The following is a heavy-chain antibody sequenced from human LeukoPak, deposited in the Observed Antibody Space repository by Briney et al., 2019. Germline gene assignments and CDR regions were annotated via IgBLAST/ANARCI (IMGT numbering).Heavy chain of an antibody. V-gene: IGHV4-30-2*01. Sequence: SETLSLTCAVSGGSISSGGFSWSWIRQPPGKGLECIGYICHSGSTYYNPSLKSRVTISADRSKNQFSLKLSSVTAADTAVYYCARGADYGGNPTRDAFDIWGQGTVVTVSS. J-gene: IGHJ3*02. CDR1: GGSISSGGFS. CDR3: ARGADYGGNPTRDAFDI. D-gene: IGHD4-17*01. CDR2: ICHSGST.